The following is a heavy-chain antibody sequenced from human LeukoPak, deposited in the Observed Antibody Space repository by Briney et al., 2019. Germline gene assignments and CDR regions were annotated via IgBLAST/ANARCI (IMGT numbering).Heavy chain of an antibody. D-gene: IGHD4-17*01. CDR1: GYTFTGYY. V-gene: IGHV1-2*02. J-gene: IGHJ5*02. CDR3: ARASTVTHNWFDP. CDR2: INPNSGGT. Sequence: GASVKVSCKASGYTFTGYYMHWVRQAPGQGLEWMGWINPNSGGTNYAQKFQGRVTMTRDTSISTAYMELSRLRSDDTAVYYCARASTVTHNWFDPWGQGTLVTVPS.